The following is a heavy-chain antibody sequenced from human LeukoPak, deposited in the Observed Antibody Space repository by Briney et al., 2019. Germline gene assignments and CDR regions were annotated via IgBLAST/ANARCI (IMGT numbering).Heavy chain of an antibody. J-gene: IGHJ3*02. CDR3: ARRSSSLENAFDI. Sequence: GESLKISCKGSGYSFSTYWLAWVRQMPGKGLEWMGIIYPGDSDTRYSPSFQGQVTISADKSISTAYLQWSSLKASDTAMYYCARRSSSLENAFDIWGQGTIVTVSS. D-gene: IGHD6-13*01. V-gene: IGHV5-51*01. CDR1: GYSFSTYW. CDR2: IYPGDSDT.